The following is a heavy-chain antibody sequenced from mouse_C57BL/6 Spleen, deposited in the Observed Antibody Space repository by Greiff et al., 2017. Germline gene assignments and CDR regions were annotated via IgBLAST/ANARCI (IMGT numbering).Heavy chain of an antibody. CDR3: ARGQLRNYFDY. D-gene: IGHD3-2*01. Sequence: QVQLQQPGAELVMPGASVKLSCKASGYTFTSYWMHWVKQRPGQGLEWIGEIDPSDSYTNYNQKFKGKSTLTVDISSSTAYMQLSSLTSEDSAVYYCARGQLRNYFDYWGQGTTLTVSS. CDR2: IDPSDSYT. V-gene: IGHV1-69*01. J-gene: IGHJ2*01. CDR1: GYTFTSYW.